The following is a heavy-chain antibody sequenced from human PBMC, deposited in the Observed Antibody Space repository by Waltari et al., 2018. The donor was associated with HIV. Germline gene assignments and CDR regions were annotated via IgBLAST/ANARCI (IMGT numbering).Heavy chain of an antibody. CDR1: GFSLSTSGRC. D-gene: IGHD5-18*01. CDR2: IDWDDDK. V-gene: IGHV2-70*01. J-gene: IGHJ4*02. CDR3: ATYSYGYYFDY. Sequence: QVTLRESGPALVKLPQTLTLTCTFSGFSLSTSGRCVSWIRQPPGKALEWLALIDWDDDKYYSTSLKTRLTISKDTSKNQVVLTMTNMDPVDTATYYCATYSYGYYFDYWGQGTLVTVSS.